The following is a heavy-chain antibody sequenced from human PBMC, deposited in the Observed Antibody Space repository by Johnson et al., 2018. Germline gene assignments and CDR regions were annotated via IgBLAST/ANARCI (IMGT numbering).Heavy chain of an antibody. Sequence: QVQLVQSGAEVRKPGASVKVSCTASGYTFTSYDLSWVRQATGQRPEWMGWLNPHTGERGYAQKFQGRVTMTRDTSMSTAYMELSRLTSEDRAVYYFARTLVVLTPYCMDVWGQGTTVIVSS. V-gene: IGHV1-8*01. J-gene: IGHJ6*02. CDR2: LNPHTGER. CDR1: GYTFTSYD. CDR3: ARTLVVLTPYCMDV. D-gene: IGHD2-21*01.